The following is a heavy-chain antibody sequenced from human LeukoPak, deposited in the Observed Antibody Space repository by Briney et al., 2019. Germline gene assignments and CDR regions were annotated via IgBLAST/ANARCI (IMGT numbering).Heavy chain of an antibody. Sequence: SETLSLTCTVSGAPLNNYYWNWVRQPPGKGLEWIGEVHLDGRTNYNPSLKSRLIMSVDLPENHISLKLTSVTAADTAVYYCAREGGFYRPLDYSGQGTLVTVSS. D-gene: IGHD3-3*01. V-gene: IGHV4-59*12. CDR2: VHLDGRT. J-gene: IGHJ4*02. CDR1: GAPLNNYY. CDR3: AREGGFYRPLDY.